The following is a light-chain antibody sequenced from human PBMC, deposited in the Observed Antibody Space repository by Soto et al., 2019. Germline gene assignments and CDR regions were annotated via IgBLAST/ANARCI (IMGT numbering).Light chain of an antibody. CDR2: DVS. V-gene: IGLV2-14*03. J-gene: IGLJ2*01. CDR3: SSYTSTSTPVV. Sequence: QSVLTQPASVSGSPGQSITISCTGTSSDVGAYNYVSWYQQHPGKAPKLMIYDVSSRPSGVSNRFSGSKSGNTASLTISGLQAEDEADYYCSSYTSTSTPVVFGGGTKVTVL. CDR1: SSDVGAYNY.